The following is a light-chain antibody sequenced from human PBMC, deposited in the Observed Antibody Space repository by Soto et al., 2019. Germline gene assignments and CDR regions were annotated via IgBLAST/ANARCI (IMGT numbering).Light chain of an antibody. CDR2: AAS. V-gene: IGKV1-39*01. CDR1: QSISTY. CDR3: QQSYNPPYT. J-gene: IGKJ2*01. Sequence: DIQMTQSPSSLSASVGDRVIITYRASQSISTYLNWYQHKPGNAPKLLISAASTLQRGVPSRFSGSGSGSDFTLTISSLQPEDFATYFCQQSYNPPYTFGQVTKLEI.